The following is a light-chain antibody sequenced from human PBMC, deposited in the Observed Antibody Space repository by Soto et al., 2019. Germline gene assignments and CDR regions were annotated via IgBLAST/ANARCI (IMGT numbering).Light chain of an antibody. CDR1: QSLLHSNGYNY. V-gene: IGKV2-28*01. J-gene: IGKJ1*01. CDR2: LGS. Sequence: DIVMTQSPLSLPVTPGEPASISCRSSQSLLHSNGYNYLDWYLQKPGQSPQLLIYLGSNRASGVPDRFSGSGSGTDFTLKISRVEAEDVGVYYCMQALHSRTFGQGTKVAIK. CDR3: MQALHSRT.